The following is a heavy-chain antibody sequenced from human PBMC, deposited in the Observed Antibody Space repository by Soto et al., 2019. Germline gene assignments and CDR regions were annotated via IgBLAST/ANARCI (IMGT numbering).Heavy chain of an antibody. CDR2: IYHGGTT. J-gene: IGHJ4*02. Sequence: SETLSLTCTVSGYSVSGPSYWGWIRQSLGKGPEWIASIYHGGTTFYNPSLKSRISISVDTSKNQFSLKLSSVTAADTAVYYCASTSNYGDYVVYWGQGTLVTVSS. D-gene: IGHD4-17*01. CDR3: ASTSNYGDYVVY. V-gene: IGHV4-38-2*02. CDR1: GYSVSGPSY.